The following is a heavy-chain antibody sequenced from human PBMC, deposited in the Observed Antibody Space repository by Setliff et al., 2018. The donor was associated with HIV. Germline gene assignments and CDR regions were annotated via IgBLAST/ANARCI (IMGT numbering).Heavy chain of an antibody. V-gene: IGHV4-39*01. CDR1: GDSLTSANSY. CDR2: IYYSGSP. D-gene: IGHD6-19*01. Sequence: PSETLSLTCTVSGDSLTSANSYWGWIRQPPGKGLEWIGSIYYSGSPYYSPSFKSRVTMSVDTSKNQFSLKLSSVTAADTAVYYCASPASGGSSGQYHYWGQGTLVTVSS. CDR3: ASPASGGSSGQYHY. J-gene: IGHJ4*02.